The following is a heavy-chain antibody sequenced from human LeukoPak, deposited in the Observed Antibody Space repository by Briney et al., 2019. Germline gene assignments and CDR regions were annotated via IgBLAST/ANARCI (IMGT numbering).Heavy chain of an antibody. CDR2: ISSSSRYI. CDR1: GFTFSSYS. J-gene: IGHJ4*02. Sequence: GGSLRLSCAASGFTFSSYSMNWVRQAPGKGLEWVSSISSSSRYIYYAGSVKGRFTISRDNAKNSLYLQMNSLRAEDTAVYYCARDRPAVACDFDYWGQGTLVTVSS. D-gene: IGHD6-19*01. V-gene: IGHV3-21*01. CDR3: ARDRPAVACDFDY.